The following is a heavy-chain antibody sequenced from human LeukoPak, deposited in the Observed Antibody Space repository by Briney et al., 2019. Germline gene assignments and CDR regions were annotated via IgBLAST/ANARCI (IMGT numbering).Heavy chain of an antibody. CDR1: GFAFATYW. Sequence: ASVTVSCKASGFAFATYWMHWVRQAPGQGLEWMGVINPSGSSTSYAQNLQGRVTMTTDTSTSTAYMELRSLRSDDTAVYYCARGIDTAMVTWEKDYYDSSGYHYFDYWGQGTLVTVSS. V-gene: IGHV1-46*01. CDR2: INPSGSST. CDR3: ARGIDTAMVTWEKDYYDSSGYHYFDY. D-gene: IGHD3-22*01. J-gene: IGHJ4*02.